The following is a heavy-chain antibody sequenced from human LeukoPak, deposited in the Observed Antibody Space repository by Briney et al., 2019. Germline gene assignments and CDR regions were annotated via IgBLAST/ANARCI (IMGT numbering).Heavy chain of an antibody. D-gene: IGHD6-19*01. CDR1: GFRFDDYG. CDR3: ARGGSTGWYSFDY. J-gene: IGHJ4*02. Sequence: PGGSLRLSCVASGFRFDDYGMSWVRQAPGKGLEWVSGINWNGGSTGYADSVKGRFTISRDNAKNSLYLRMNRLRAEDTALYYCARGGSTGWYSFDYWGQGTLVTVSS. V-gene: IGHV3-20*04. CDR2: INWNGGST.